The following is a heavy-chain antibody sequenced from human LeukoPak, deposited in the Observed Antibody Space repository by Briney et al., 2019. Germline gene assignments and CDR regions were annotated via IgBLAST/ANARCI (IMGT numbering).Heavy chain of an antibody. Sequence: GESLKISCKGSGYSFTSYWIGWVRQMPGKGLEWMGIIYPGDSDTRYSPSFQGQVTISADKSISPAYLQWSSLKASDTAMYYCARHNKGYSYGYASGYYYYYMGVWGKGTTVTVSS. J-gene: IGHJ6*03. V-gene: IGHV5-51*01. D-gene: IGHD5-18*01. CDR3: ARHNKGYSYGYASGYYYYYMGV. CDR1: GYSFTSYW. CDR2: IYPGDSDT.